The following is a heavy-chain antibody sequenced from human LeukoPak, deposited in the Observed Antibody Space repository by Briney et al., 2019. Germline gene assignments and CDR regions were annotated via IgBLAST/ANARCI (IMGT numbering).Heavy chain of an antibody. D-gene: IGHD3-3*01. V-gene: IGHV3-66*04. CDR3: ARHYDFWSGYDY. CDR1: GFMFSSYG. J-gene: IGHJ4*02. Sequence: GGSLRLSCVGSGFMFSSYGMHWVRQAPGKGLEWVSVIYSGGSTYYADSVKGRFTISRDNSKNTLYLQMNSLRAEDTAVYYCARHYDFWSGYDYWGQGTLVTVSS. CDR2: IYSGGST.